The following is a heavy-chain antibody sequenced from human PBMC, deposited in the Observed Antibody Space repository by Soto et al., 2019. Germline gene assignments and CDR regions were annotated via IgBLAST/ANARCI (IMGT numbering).Heavy chain of an antibody. Sequence: EVQLVESGGGLVHPGGSLRLSCVASGFTFSDYSMNWVRQAPGKGLEWISYISSSDIPIYYADSVKGRFTISRDNAKNSLYLQMISLRDEDTAVYYCARGRGLSTQYYYYGMDVWGQGTTVTVSS. J-gene: IGHJ6*02. CDR3: ARGRGLSTQYYYYGMDV. CDR1: GFTFSDYS. V-gene: IGHV3-48*02. CDR2: ISSSDIPI.